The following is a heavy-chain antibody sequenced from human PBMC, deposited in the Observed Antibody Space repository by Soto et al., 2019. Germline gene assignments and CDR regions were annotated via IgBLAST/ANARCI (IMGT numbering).Heavy chain of an antibody. V-gene: IGHV3-30*04. D-gene: IGHD2-2*01. CDR2: ISSDESHK. Sequence: GGSLRLSCAASGFTFSTSAIHWVRQAPGKGLEWVALISSDESHKSYADSVKGRFTISRDNAVNTVYLQMNSLRVEDTAIYHCASAGCSSACYLFNYWAQETRFTVSS. CDR3: ASAGCSSACYLFNY. CDR1: GFTFSTSA. J-gene: IGHJ4*02.